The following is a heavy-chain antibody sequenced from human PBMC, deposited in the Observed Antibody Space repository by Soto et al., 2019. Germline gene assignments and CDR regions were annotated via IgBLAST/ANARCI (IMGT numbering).Heavy chain of an antibody. D-gene: IGHD3-9*01. CDR3: ARRLNYDILTGSFDP. V-gene: IGHV4-59*08. Sequence: SETLSLTCTVSGGSISSYYWSWIRQPPGKGLEWIGYIYYSGSTNYNPSLKSRVTISVDTSKNQFSLKLSSVTAADTAVYYCARRLNYDILTGSFDPWGQGTLVTVSS. J-gene: IGHJ5*02. CDR2: IYYSGST. CDR1: GGSISSYY.